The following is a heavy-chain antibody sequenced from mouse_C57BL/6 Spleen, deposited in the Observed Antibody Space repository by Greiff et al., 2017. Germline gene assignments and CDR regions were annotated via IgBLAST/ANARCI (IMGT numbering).Heavy chain of an antibody. CDR2: IYPRSGNT. D-gene: IGHD1-1*01. CDR1: GYTFTSYG. CDR3: ARSCYYGSSYVNAMDY. J-gene: IGHJ4*01. Sequence: QVQLQQSGAELARPGASVKLSCKASGYTFTSYGISWVKQRTGQGLEWIGEIYPRSGNTYYNEKFKGKATLTADKSSSTAYMELRSLTSEDSAVYFCARSCYYGSSYVNAMDYWGQGTSVTVSS. V-gene: IGHV1-81*01.